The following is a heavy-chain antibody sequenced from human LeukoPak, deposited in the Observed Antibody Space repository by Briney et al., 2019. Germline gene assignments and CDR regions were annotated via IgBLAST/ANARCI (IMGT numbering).Heavy chain of an antibody. CDR3: HYYYDGSSYYGFDY. V-gene: IGHV3-23*01. J-gene: IGHJ4*02. D-gene: IGHD3-22*01. CDR1: GFTFSSYA. CDR2: ISGSGGST. Sequence: HPGGSLRLSCAASGFTFSSYAMSWVRQAPGKGLEWVSAISGSGGSTYYADSVKGRFTISRDNSKNTLYLQMNSLRAEDTAVYYCHYYYDGSSYYGFDYWGQGTLVTVSS.